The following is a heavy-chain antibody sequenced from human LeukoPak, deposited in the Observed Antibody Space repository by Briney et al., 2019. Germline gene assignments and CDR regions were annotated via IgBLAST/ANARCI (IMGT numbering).Heavy chain of an antibody. D-gene: IGHD3-10*01. CDR1: GFTFGDYA. CDR2: IRSKANGGTT. CDR3: ANSRRYGEFVFDY. J-gene: IGHJ4*02. Sequence: GGSLRLSCTVSGFTFGDYAMNWVRQAPGKGLEWVGFIRSKANGGTTDYAASVKGRFAISRDDSKSSLYLQMNSLKTEDTAVYYCANSRRYGEFVFDYWGQGTLVTVPS. V-gene: IGHV3-49*04.